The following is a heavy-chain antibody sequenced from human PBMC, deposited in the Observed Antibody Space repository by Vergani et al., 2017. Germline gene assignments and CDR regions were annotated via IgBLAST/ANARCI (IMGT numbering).Heavy chain of an antibody. D-gene: IGHD3-22*01. Sequence: EVQLVQSGAEVKKPGESLKISCQISGYSFTNYWIGWVRPMPGKGLEWMGIIHPADSDTRYSPSFQGQVTISVDKSISTAYLQRSSRRASDSAMYYCARLYGRDSSGSKYFDYWGQGTLVTVSS. CDR3: ARLYGRDSSGSKYFDY. CDR1: GYSFTNYW. V-gene: IGHV5-51*01. CDR2: IHPADSDT. J-gene: IGHJ4*02.